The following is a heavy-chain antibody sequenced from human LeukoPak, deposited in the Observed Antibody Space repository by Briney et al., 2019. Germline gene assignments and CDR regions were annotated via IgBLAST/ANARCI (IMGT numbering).Heavy chain of an antibody. CDR3: ARAITMVRGVIGFDY. Sequence: TVSGGSISSGDYYWGWIRQPPGKGLEWIGYIYYSGSTYYNPSLKSRITISVDTSKNQFSLKLSSVTAADTAVYYCARAITMVRGVIGFDYWGQGTLVTVSS. J-gene: IGHJ4*02. CDR2: IYYSGST. V-gene: IGHV4-30-4*01. CDR1: GGSISSGDYY. D-gene: IGHD3-10*01.